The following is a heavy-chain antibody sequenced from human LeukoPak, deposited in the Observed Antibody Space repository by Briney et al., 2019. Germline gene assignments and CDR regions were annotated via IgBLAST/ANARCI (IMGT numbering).Heavy chain of an antibody. CDR3: TKWSGFGND. J-gene: IGHJ4*02. CDR1: GFTFSSYA. CDR2: ISDSGDST. V-gene: IGHV3-23*01. D-gene: IGHD3-10*01. Sequence: GGSLRLSCAASGFTFSSYAMSWVRQAPGKGLEWVSGISDSGDSTYYADSVKGRFTISRDNSRNTLYLEMNSLRAEDTAVYYCTKWSGFGNDWGQGTLVTVSS.